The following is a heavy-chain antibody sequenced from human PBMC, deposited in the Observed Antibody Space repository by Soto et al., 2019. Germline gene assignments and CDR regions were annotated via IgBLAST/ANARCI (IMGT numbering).Heavy chain of an antibody. CDR3: ARQPTTGDTDLWFDP. Sequence: SETLSLTCTVSGGSISSYYWSWIRQPPGKGLEWIGNIYYSGSTNYNPSLKSRVSISVDTSKNEFSLKLRSVTAADTAVYYCARQPTTGDTDLWFDPWGQGTLVTVSS. D-gene: IGHD2-21*01. CDR1: GGSISSYY. V-gene: IGHV4-59*08. CDR2: IYYSGST. J-gene: IGHJ5*02.